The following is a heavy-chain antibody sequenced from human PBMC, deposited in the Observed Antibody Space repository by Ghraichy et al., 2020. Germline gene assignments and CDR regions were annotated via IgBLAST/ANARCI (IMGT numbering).Heavy chain of an antibody. J-gene: IGHJ6*02. D-gene: IGHD5-18*01. Sequence: SETLSLTCAVYGGSFSGYYWSWIRQPPGKGLEWIGEINHSGSTNYNPSLKSRVTISVDTSKNQFSLKLSSVTAADTAVYYCARGEIYTYGLTTRNSYYYYGMDVWGQGTTVTVSS. CDR1: GGSFSGYY. CDR3: ARGEIYTYGLTTRNSYYYYGMDV. V-gene: IGHV4-34*01. CDR2: INHSGST.